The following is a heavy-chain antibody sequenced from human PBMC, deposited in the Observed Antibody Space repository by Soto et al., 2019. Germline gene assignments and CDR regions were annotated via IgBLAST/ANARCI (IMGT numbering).Heavy chain of an antibody. CDR2: IDPSDSYT. V-gene: IGHV5-10-1*01. D-gene: IGHD6-19*01. Sequence: GESLKISCKGSGYSFTIYWIGWVRQMPGKGLEWMGRIDPSDSYTNYSPSFQGHVTISADKSISTAYLQWSSLKASDTAMYYCARSRYSSGWSPFDYWGQGTLVTVSS. CDR1: GYSFTIYW. CDR3: ARSRYSSGWSPFDY. J-gene: IGHJ4*02.